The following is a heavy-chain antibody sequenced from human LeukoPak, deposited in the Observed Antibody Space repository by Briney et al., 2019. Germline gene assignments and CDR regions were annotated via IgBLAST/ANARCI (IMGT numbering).Heavy chain of an antibody. V-gene: IGHV3-23*01. Sequence: PGGSLRLSCAASGFTFSSYAMSWVRQAPGKGLEWVSTICGGGESTYYADSVKGRFTISRDNSKNTVYLQMNSLRAEDAAVYYCAKVLSGSQDYWGQGTLVTVFS. CDR2: ICGGGEST. D-gene: IGHD1-20*01. CDR3: AKVLSGSQDY. J-gene: IGHJ4*02. CDR1: GFTFSSYA.